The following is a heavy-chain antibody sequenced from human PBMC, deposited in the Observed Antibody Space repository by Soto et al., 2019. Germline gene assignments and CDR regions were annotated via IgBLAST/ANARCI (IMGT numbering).Heavy chain of an antibody. Sequence: QVQLQESGPGLVKPSQTLSLTCTVSGGSISSGGYYWSWIRQHPGKGLEWIGDIYYSGSTYYNYYTPSLTSRVTISVDTSKNQFSLKLSSVPAADTAVYYCARTPLLWGQGTLVTVSS. CDR2: IYYSGST. V-gene: IGHV4-31*03. CDR3: ARTPLL. J-gene: IGHJ4*02. D-gene: IGHD1-26*01. CDR1: GGSISSGGYY.